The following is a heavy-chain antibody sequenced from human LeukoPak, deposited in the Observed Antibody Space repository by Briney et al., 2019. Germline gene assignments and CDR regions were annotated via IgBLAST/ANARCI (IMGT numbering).Heavy chain of an antibody. Sequence: PSETLSLTCTVSGGSISSSSYYWGWIRQPPGKGLEWIGSIYYSGSTYYNPSLKSRVTISVDTSKNQFSLKLSSVTAADTAVYYCARRGPLWEYYFDYWGQGTLVTVSS. CDR2: IYYSGST. D-gene: IGHD3-10*01. V-gene: IGHV4-39*01. CDR1: GGSISSSSYY. CDR3: ARRGPLWEYYFDY. J-gene: IGHJ4*02.